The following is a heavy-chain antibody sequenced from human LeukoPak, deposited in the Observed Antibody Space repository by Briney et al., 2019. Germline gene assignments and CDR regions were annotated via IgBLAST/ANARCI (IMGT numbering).Heavy chain of an antibody. CDR1: GFTFDDYA. D-gene: IGHD1-1*01. Sequence: GRSLRLSCAASGFTFDDYAMHWVRQAPGKGLEWVSATSWNSGSIAYADSVKGRFTISRDNAKNSLYLQMNSLRAEDTAVYYCAGPRKGTRASWHYWGQGTLVTVSS. CDR2: TSWNSGSI. J-gene: IGHJ4*02. CDR3: AGPRKGTRASWHY. V-gene: IGHV3-9*01.